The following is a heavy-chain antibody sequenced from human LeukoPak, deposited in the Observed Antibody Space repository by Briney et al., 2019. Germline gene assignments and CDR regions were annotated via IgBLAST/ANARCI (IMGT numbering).Heavy chain of an antibody. J-gene: IGHJ4*02. CDR1: GASINNKN. V-gene: IGHV4-59*01. D-gene: IGHD1-1*01. CDR3: TTVESGGHLPY. Sequence: SETLSLTCTVPGASINNKNWTWIRQSPGNGLEWIGCIYYSGSTKSNYNPSLESRVSMSVDTSKNQFSLKLSSVTAADTAVYYCTTVESGGHLPYWGQGTLVTVSS. CDR2: IYYSGST.